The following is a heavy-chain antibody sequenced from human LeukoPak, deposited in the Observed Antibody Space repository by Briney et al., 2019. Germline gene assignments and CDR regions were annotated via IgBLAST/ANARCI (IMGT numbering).Heavy chain of an antibody. CDR3: ARSVDTAMVWIY. CDR2: IIPILGIA. V-gene: IGHV1-69*04. D-gene: IGHD5-18*01. Sequence: EASVKVSCKASGYTFTSYGISWVRQAPGQGLEWMGRIIPILGIANYAQKFQGRVTITADKSTSTAYMELSSLRSEDTAVYYCARSVDTAMVWIYWGQGTLVTVSS. J-gene: IGHJ4*02. CDR1: GYTFTSYG.